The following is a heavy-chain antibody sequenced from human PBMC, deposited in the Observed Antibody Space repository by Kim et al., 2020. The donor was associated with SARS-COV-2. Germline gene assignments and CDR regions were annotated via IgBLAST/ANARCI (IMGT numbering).Heavy chain of an antibody. CDR1: GFTFSSYW. Sequence: GGSLRLSCAASGFTFSSYWMHWVRQVPGKVLVWVSRINSDGSSTSYAGSVKGRFTISRDNAKTTLYLQMNSLRAEDTAVYYCATGDSEAFDIWGQGTMVTVAS. CDR3: ATGDSEAFDI. D-gene: IGHD1-1*01. J-gene: IGHJ3*02. CDR2: INSDGSST. V-gene: IGHV3-74*01.